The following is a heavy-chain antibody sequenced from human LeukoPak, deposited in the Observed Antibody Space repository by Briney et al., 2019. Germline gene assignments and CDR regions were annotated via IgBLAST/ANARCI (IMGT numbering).Heavy chain of an antibody. Sequence: SETLSLTCIVSGDSINTNNYYWGWIRQPPGKGLEWIGSIYSSGSTYYSPSLKSRVTISVDTSKNQLSLKLSSVTAADTAVYYCARKGPYGDYFDYWGQGTLVAVSS. V-gene: IGHV4-39*07. D-gene: IGHD4-17*01. CDR3: ARKGPYGDYFDY. J-gene: IGHJ4*02. CDR2: IYSSGST. CDR1: GDSINTNNYY.